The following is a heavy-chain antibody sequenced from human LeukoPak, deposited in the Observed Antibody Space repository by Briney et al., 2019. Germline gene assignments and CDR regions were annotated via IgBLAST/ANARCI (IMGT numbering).Heavy chain of an antibody. CDR3: ARGRDTAMRLSYFPSLDI. CDR1: GGTFSSYA. CDR2: IIPIFGTA. J-gene: IGHJ3*02. V-gene: IGHV1-69*15. Sequence: GSSVKVSCKASGGTFSSYAISWVRQAPGQGLEWMGRIIPIFGTANYAQKFQGRVTITADESTSTAYMELSSLRSEDTAVYYCARGRDTAMRLSYFPSLDIWGQGTMVTVSS. D-gene: IGHD5-18*01.